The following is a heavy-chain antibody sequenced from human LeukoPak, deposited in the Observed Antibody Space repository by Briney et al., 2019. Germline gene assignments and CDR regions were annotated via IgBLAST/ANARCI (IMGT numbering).Heavy chain of an antibody. V-gene: IGHV3-23*01. CDR1: GFSFSDYA. Sequence: GGSLRLSCAASGFSFSDYAMAWVRQAPGKGLEWVSVITGSGGATHYAGSVKGRFTISRDNSKNTLYLQMNNLRVEDTARYYCAKDGLYYDGSTHIYYFDYWGQGTLVAVSS. CDR3: AKDGLYYDGSTHIYYFDY. J-gene: IGHJ4*02. CDR2: ITGSGGAT. D-gene: IGHD3-22*01.